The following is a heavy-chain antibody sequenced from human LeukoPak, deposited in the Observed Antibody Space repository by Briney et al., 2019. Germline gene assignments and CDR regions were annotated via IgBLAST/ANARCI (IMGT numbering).Heavy chain of an antibody. CDR1: GASITSYY. J-gene: IGHJ2*01. CDR3: ARSPFVGGVGATSWYFDL. V-gene: IGHV4-4*09. Sequence: PSETLSLTCTVSGASITSYYWTWIRQPPGKELEWIGNIYTTADINFNPSLKSRVSISLDASKSQFSLKMFSATAADTAIYYCARSPFVGGVGATSWYFDLWGRGALVTVSS. CDR2: IYTTADI. D-gene: IGHD1-26*01.